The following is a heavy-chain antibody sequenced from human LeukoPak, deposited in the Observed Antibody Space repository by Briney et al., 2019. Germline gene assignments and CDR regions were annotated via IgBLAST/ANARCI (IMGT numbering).Heavy chain of an antibody. Sequence: GASVKVSCKASGGTFSSYAISWVRQAPGQGLEWMGGIIPIFGTANYAQKFQGRDTITADESTSTAYMELSSLRSEDTAVYYCARDFQWPPAGMDVWGQGTTVTVSS. CDR2: IIPIFGTA. V-gene: IGHV1-69*13. CDR1: GGTFSSYA. J-gene: IGHJ6*02. D-gene: IGHD6-19*01. CDR3: ARDFQWPPAGMDV.